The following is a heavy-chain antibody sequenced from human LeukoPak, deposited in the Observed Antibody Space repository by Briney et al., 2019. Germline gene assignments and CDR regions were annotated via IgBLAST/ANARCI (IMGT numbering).Heavy chain of an antibody. D-gene: IGHD1-1*01. CDR2: ISGDSTYI. CDR3: ARVSGRLERQSDLDY. CDR1: GFTFASYS. Sequence: GSLRLSCAASGFTFASYSMNWVRQAPGKGLEWVSSISGDSTYIYSAGSVKGRFTISRDNAQASLYLQMISLRADDTAVYYCARVSGRLERQSDLDYWGQGTLVIVSS. J-gene: IGHJ4*02. V-gene: IGHV3-21*01.